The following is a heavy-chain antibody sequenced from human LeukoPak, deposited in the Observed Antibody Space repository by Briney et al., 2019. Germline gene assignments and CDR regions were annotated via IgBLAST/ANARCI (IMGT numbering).Heavy chain of an antibody. CDR2: INHSGST. Sequence: SETLSLTCAVYGGSFSGYYWCWIRQTPGKGLEWIGEINHSGSTNYNPSLKSRVTISVDTSKNQFSLKLSSVTAADTAVYYCARRVYCSGGSCYRTSYYFDYWGQGTLVTVSS. V-gene: IGHV4-34*01. CDR3: ARRVYCSGGSCYRTSYYFDY. CDR1: GGSFSGYY. J-gene: IGHJ4*02. D-gene: IGHD2-15*01.